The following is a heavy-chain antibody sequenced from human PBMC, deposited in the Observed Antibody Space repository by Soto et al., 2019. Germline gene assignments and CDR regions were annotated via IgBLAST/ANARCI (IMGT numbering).Heavy chain of an antibody. CDR2: ISYDGSNK. D-gene: IGHD3-3*01. CDR1: GFTFSSYA. V-gene: IGHV3-30-3*01. J-gene: IGHJ4*02. Sequence: QVQLVESGGGVVQPGRSLRLSCAASGFTFSSYAMHWVRQAPGKGLEWVAVISYDGSNKYYADSVKGRFTISRDNSKNTLYLQMNSLRAEDTAVYYCAREGVLRCLEWLLYYWGQGTLVTVSS. CDR3: AREGVLRCLEWLLYY.